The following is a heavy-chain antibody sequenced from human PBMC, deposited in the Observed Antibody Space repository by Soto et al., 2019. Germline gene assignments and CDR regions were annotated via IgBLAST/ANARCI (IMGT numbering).Heavy chain of an antibody. CDR3: ARENIVVVTASGWFDP. J-gene: IGHJ5*02. V-gene: IGHV4-4*07. CDR1: GGSISSYY. CDR2: IYTSGST. Sequence: QVQLQESGPGLVKPSETLSLTCTVSGGSISSYYWSWIRQPAGKGLEWIGRIYTSGSTNYNPSLKSRVTMSVDTSKNHFSLKLSSVTAADTAVYYCARENIVVVTASGWFDPWGQGTLVTVSS. D-gene: IGHD2-21*02.